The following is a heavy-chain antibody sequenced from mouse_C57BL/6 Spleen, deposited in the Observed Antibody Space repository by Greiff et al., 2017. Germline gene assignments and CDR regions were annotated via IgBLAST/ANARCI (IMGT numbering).Heavy chain of an antibody. D-gene: IGHD3-1*01. CDR2: INYDGSST. CDR1: GFTFSDYY. V-gene: IGHV5-16*01. J-gene: IGHJ2*01. CDR3: ARSGGLYYFDY. Sequence: EVHLVESEGGLVQPGSSMKLSCTASGFTFSDYYMAWVRQVPEKGLEWVANINYDGSSTYYLDSLKSRFIISRDNAKNILYLQMSSLKSEDTATYYCARSGGLYYFDYWGQGTTLTVSS.